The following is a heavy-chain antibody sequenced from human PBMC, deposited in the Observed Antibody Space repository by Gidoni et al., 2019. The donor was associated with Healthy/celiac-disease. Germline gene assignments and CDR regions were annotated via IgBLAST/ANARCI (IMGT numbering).Heavy chain of an antibody. CDR2: IYYSGST. J-gene: IGHJ4*02. Sequence: QVQLQESGPGLVKPSETLSLTCTVSGCSISSYYWSWIRQPPGKGLVWIGYIYYSGSTNYNPSLKSRVTISVDTSKNQFSLKLSSVTAADTAVYYCAREGIAAPRGYFDYWGQGTLVTVSS. V-gene: IGHV4-59*01. CDR1: GCSISSYY. D-gene: IGHD6-13*01. CDR3: AREGIAAPRGYFDY.